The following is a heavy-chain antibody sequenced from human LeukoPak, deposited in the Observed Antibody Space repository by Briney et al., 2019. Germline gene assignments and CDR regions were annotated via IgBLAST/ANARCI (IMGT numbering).Heavy chain of an antibody. CDR3: ASGGKGANFDY. CDR2: ISYDGSNK. J-gene: IGHJ4*02. D-gene: IGHD2-15*01. CDR1: GFTFSSYA. Sequence: GGSLRLSCAASGFTFSSYAMHWVRQAPGKGLEWVAVISYDGSNKYYADSVKGRFTISRDNSKSTLYLQMNSLRAEDTAVYYCASGGKGANFDYWGQGTLVTVSS. V-gene: IGHV3-30-3*01.